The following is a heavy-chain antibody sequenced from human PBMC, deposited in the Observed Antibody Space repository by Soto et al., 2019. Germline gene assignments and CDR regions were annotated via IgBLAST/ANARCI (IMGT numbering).Heavy chain of an antibody. Sequence: PSETLSLTCTVSGGSISSGGYYWSWIRQHPGKGLEWIGYIYYSGSTYYKPSLKSRVTISVDTSKNQFYLKLSTVTAADTVVYYCARVGSGWYRPYYYYMDVWGKGTTVTVSS. CDR3: ARVGSGWYRPYYYYMDV. J-gene: IGHJ6*03. D-gene: IGHD6-19*01. CDR1: GGSISSGGYY. V-gene: IGHV4-31*03. CDR2: IYYSGST.